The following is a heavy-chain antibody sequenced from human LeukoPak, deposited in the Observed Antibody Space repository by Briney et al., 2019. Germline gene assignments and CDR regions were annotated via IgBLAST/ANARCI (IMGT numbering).Heavy chain of an antibody. CDR1: GGTFSSYA. D-gene: IGHD3-10*01. V-gene: IGHV1-69*06. Sequence: ASVKVSCKASGGTFSSYAISWVRQAPGQGLEWMGGIIPIFGTANYAQKFQGRVTITADKSTSTAYMELSSLRSEDTAVYYCARLRALGYLDYWGQGTLVTVSS. CDR2: IIPIFGTA. CDR3: ARLRALGYLDY. J-gene: IGHJ4*02.